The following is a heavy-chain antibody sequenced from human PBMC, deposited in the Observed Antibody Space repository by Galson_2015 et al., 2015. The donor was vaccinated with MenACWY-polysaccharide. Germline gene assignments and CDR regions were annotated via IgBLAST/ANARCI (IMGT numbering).Heavy chain of an antibody. CDR3: AGLAACSPFGWFGP. Sequence: ETLSLTCSVSGGSISSYKWIWIRQSPERGLEWIGYMSYSGFSNYNPSLRSRATILVDTSKKQISLKLTSVAAADTAVYYCAGLAACSPFGWFGPWGQGILVTVSS. J-gene: IGHJ5*02. D-gene: IGHD6-25*01. CDR2: MSYSGFS. CDR1: GGSISSYK. V-gene: IGHV4-59*01.